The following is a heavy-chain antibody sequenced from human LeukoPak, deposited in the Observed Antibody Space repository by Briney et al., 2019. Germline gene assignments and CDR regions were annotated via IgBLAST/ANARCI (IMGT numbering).Heavy chain of an antibody. J-gene: IGHJ4*02. CDR2: IYYSGST. CDR3: ARLFRGDY. CDR1: GGSISSSSYY. Sequence: SETLSLTCTVSGGSISSSSYYWGWIRQPPGKGLEWIGSIYYSGSTYYNPSLKSRVTISVDTSKNQFSLKLSSVTAADTAVYYCARLFRGDYWGQGTLVTVSS. V-gene: IGHV4-39*07. D-gene: IGHD2-21*01.